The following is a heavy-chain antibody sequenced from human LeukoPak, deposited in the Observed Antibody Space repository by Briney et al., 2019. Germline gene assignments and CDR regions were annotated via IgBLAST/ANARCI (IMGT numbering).Heavy chain of an antibody. J-gene: IGHJ4*02. V-gene: IGHV3-48*03. CDR3: ARGGRYCSGGSCYVDY. CDR2: ISSSGSTI. D-gene: IGHD2-15*01. CDR1: GFTFSSYE. Sequence: GGSLRLSCAASGFTFSSYEMNWVRQAPGKGPEWVSYISSSGSTIYYADSVKGRFTISRDNAKNSLYLQMNSLRAEDTAVYYCARGGRYCSGGSCYVDYWGQGTLVTVSS.